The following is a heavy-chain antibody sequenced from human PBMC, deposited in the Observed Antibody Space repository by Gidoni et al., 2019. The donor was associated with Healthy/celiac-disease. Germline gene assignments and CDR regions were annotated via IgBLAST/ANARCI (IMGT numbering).Heavy chain of an antibody. CDR3: AKDDFVEYYYDSIGYDY. V-gene: IGHV3-30*18. CDR2: ISSDGSNN. CDR1: GCTVSSYG. J-gene: IGHJ4*02. D-gene: IGHD3-22*01. Sequence: QVQLVESGGGGVQPGRSLRLYWAASGCTVSSYGMHWVRQAPGKGLECVAVISSDGSNNSYADSVHGRFTISRANSKNTLYLQLSSLSAEDTAVYYCAKDDFVEYYYDSIGYDYWGQGTLVTVSS.